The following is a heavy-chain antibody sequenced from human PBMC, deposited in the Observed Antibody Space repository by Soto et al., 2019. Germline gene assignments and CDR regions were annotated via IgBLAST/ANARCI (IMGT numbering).Heavy chain of an antibody. CDR2: ISAYNGNT. CDR3: AREGGCSGGSCYPGFTYFEY. CDR1: GYTLTSYG. Sequence: GASVKVSCKASGYTLTSYGISWVRQAPGQGLEWMGWISAYNGNTNYAQKLQGRVTMTTDTSTSTAYMELRSLRSDDTAVYYCAREGGCSGGSCYPGFTYFEYWGQGTLVTVSS. D-gene: IGHD2-15*01. V-gene: IGHV1-18*01. J-gene: IGHJ4*02.